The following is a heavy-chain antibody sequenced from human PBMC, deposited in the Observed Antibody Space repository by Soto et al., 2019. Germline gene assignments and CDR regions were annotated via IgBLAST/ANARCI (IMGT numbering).Heavy chain of an antibody. D-gene: IGHD1-26*01. CDR1: GFTFSTYG. V-gene: IGHV3-74*01. CDR2: TDNDGSFT. CDR3: VRDDFGLGIDH. J-gene: IGHJ4*02. Sequence: EVQLVESGGGLVQPGGSLRLSCIASGFTFSTYGMHWVRQTPEKGLVWVSHTDNDGSFTTYADSVKGRFTISRDNAKKILHLKRHSPRDAAMYEYSCVRDDFGLGIDHWGQGTMVTVSS.